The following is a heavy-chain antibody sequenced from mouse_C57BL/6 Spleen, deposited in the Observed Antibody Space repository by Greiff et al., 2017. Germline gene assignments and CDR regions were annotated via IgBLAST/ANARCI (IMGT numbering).Heavy chain of an antibody. V-gene: IGHV5-9*01. D-gene: IGHD1-1*01. Sequence: EVKLMESGGGLVKPGGSLKLSCAASGFTFSSYTMSWVRQTPEKRLEWVATISGGGGNTDYPDSVKGRFTISRDNAKNTLYLQMSSLRSEDTALYYCARGGYYGSDYFDYWGQGTTLTVSS. CDR2: ISGGGGNT. CDR3: ARGGYYGSDYFDY. CDR1: GFTFSSYT. J-gene: IGHJ2*01.